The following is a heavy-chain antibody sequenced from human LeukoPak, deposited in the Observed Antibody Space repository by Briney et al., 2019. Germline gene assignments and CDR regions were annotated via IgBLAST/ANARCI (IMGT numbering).Heavy chain of an antibody. CDR3: ARAAGDDYGDLRIDY. CDR1: GFTFSSYS. J-gene: IGHJ4*02. CDR2: ISSSSSTI. Sequence: PGGSLRLSCAASGFTFSSYSMNWVRQAPGKGLEWVSYISSSSSTIYYADSVKGRFTISRDNAKNSLYLQMNSLRAEDTAVYYCARAAGDDYGDLRIDYWGQGTLVTVSS. D-gene: IGHD4-17*01. V-gene: IGHV3-48*01.